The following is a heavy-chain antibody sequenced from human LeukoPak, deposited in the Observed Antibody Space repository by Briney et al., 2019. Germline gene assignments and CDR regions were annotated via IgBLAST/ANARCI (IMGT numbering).Heavy chain of an antibody. CDR1: GGSISGSSYY. V-gene: IGHV4-39*01. D-gene: IGHD6-19*01. CDR2: IYYSGST. J-gene: IGHJ5*02. CDR3: ATSLAVAFGGWFDP. Sequence: SETLSLTCTVSGGSISGSSYYWGWIRQPPGKGLEWIGSIYYSGSTYYNPSLKSRVTISVDTSKNQFSLKLSSVTAADTAVYYCATSLAVAFGGWFDPWGQGTLVTVSS.